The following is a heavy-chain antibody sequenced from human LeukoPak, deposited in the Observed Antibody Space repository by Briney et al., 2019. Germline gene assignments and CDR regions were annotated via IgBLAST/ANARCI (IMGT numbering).Heavy chain of an antibody. CDR1: GFTFGDYA. CDR3: TEDLHDYLGGSYRGYFDY. V-gene: IGHV3-43*02. J-gene: IGHJ4*02. CDR2: ISGDGGPT. D-gene: IGHD3-16*02. Sequence: VQPGGSLSLSCAASGFTFGDYAMHWVRPAPGKGPEGVSLISGDGGPTKNADSGKGRSTMSRDNSRNSLFLQMKSVRSENTAFYDCTEDLHDYLGGSYRGYFDYWGQGILVTVSS.